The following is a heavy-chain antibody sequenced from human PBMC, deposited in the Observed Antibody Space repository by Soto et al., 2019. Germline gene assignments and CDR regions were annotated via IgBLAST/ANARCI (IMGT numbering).Heavy chain of an antibody. J-gene: IGHJ2*01. V-gene: IGHV4-39*03. Sequence: PGKSLEWNGSIYYSGSTYYNPSLKSRVTISVDTSKNQFSLKLSSVIAADTVVYFFFSSRRRHTRYRSGLGIPAEPSSDL. CDR2: IYYSGST. D-gene: IGHD2-15*01. CDR3: FSSRRRHTRYRSGLGIPAEPSSDL.